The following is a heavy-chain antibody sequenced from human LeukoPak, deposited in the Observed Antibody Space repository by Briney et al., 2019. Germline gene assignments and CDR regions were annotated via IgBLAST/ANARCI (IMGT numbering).Heavy chain of an antibody. CDR2: IETDGDQK. CDR1: GFTFSDYW. CDR3: ARDIPSGFYTPDY. J-gene: IGHJ4*02. D-gene: IGHD5-12*01. Sequence: GGSLRLSCVASGFTFSDYWMSWVRRAPGKGLEGVANIETDGDQKNYVDSVKGRFAISRDNARNSLYLQMNSLRDEDTAVYYCARDIPSGFYTPDYWGRGTLVTVSS. V-gene: IGHV3-7*01.